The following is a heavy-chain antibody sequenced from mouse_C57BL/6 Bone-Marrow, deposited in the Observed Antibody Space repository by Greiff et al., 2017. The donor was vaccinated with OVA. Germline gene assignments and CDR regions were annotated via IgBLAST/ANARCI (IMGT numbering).Heavy chain of an antibody. V-gene: IGHV5-17*01. CDR1: GFTFSDYG. CDR3: ARYSGYFDY. CDR2: ISSGSSTI. D-gene: IGHD3-1*01. Sequence: EVKLEESGGGLVKPGGSLKLSCAASGFTFSDYGMHWVRQAPEKGLEWVAYISSGSSTIYYADTVKGRFTISRDNAKNTLFLQMTSLRSEDTAMYYCARYSGYFDYWGQGTTLTVSS. J-gene: IGHJ2*01.